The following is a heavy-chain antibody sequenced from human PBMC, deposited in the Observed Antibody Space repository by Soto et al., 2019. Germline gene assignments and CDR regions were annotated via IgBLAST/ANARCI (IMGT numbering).Heavy chain of an antibody. CDR3: VRDHHDFSSDYHYYHMDV. Sequence: QAQLVQSGAEMKKPGASVKVSCKASGYTLSNYGISWVRQAPGKGLEWMGWSSTYNGNTKYSKKFQGRVTMTTDTSTSTAYMELRSLRSDDTAVYYCVRDHHDFSSDYHYYHMDVCGKGTTVTVSS. CDR1: GYTLSNYG. CDR2: SSTYNGNT. J-gene: IGHJ6*03. V-gene: IGHV1-18*01. D-gene: IGHD3-3*01.